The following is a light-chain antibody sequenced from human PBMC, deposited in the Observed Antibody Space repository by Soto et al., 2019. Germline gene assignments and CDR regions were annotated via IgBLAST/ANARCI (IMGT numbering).Light chain of an antibody. CDR1: SSNIGAGYD. CDR3: QSYDSTLSGYV. CDR2: ANN. Sequence: QSVLTQPPSVSGAPGQRVTISCTGSSSNIGAGYDVHWYQQLPGTAPKLLIYANNNRPSGVPDRFAGSKSGTSVSLVITGLQSDDEADYYCQSYDSTLSGYVFGTGTKLTVL. V-gene: IGLV1-40*01. J-gene: IGLJ1*01.